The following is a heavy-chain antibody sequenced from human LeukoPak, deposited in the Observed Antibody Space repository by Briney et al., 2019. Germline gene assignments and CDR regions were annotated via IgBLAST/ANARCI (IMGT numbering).Heavy chain of an antibody. Sequence: SETLSLTCTVSGGSFSDYYWTWIRQPPGKGLEWIGHSYFTGNPNYNPSLKSRVTISVDPPKNQFSLKLTSVTAAYTAVYYCAGLRSTVAWASFDYWGQGILVTVSS. V-gene: IGHV4-59*08. CDR3: AGLRSTVAWASFDY. D-gene: IGHD4-23*01. CDR1: GGSFSDYY. CDR2: SYFTGNP. J-gene: IGHJ4*02.